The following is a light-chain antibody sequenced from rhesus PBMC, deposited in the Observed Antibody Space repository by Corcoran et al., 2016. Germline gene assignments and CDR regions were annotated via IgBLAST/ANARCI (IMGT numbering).Light chain of an antibody. CDR2: KAA. Sequence: DIQMTQSPSSLSASVGDRVTITCRASENVNNYLNWYQQKPGKAPKLLVYKAATLKSGVPSRFSGSGSVTDYTFTISSRQPEDVATYYGQHGYGTPFTFGPRTKLDIK. J-gene: IGKJ3*01. V-gene: IGKV1-74*01. CDR3: QHGYGTPFT. CDR1: ENVNNY.